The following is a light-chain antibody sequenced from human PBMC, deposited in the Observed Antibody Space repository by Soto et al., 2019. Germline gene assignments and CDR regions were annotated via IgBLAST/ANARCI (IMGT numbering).Light chain of an antibody. Sequence: DIQMTQSPSTLSASVGDRVTITCRASQSITDWLAWYQQKPGKAPKLLIYKASSLESGVPSRFSGGGSGTEFTLTISSLQPDDFATYYCQQYNSYWTFGQGTKVDI. CDR3: QQYNSYWT. CDR1: QSITDW. V-gene: IGKV1-5*03. J-gene: IGKJ1*01. CDR2: KAS.